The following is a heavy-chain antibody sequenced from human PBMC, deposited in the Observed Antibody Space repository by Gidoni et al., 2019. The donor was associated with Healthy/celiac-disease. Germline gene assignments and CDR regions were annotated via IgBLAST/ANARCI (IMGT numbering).Heavy chain of an antibody. V-gene: IGHV4-34*01. J-gene: IGHJ6*02. CDR3: ARGYYDFWSGYYLNYYYGMDV. CDR2: INHSGST. D-gene: IGHD3-3*01. CDR1: GWSFSGYY. Sequence: QVQLQPWGAGPLKPSETLSLPCAFYGWSFSGYYLSWNRQPPGKGLEWIGEINHSGSTHYNPSLKSRVTISVDTSKNQFSLKLSSVPAADTAVYYCARGYYDFWSGYYLNYYYGMDVWGQGTTVTVSS.